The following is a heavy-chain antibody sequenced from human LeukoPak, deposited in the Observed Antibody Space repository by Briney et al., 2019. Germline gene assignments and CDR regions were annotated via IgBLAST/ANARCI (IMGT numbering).Heavy chain of an antibody. V-gene: IGHV3-21*04. CDR3: ARDSGYSSSSGFDY. J-gene: IGHJ4*02. CDR1: GFTFSSCG. Sequence: GGSLRLSCAASGFTFSSCGMNWVRQAPGKGLEWVSSISGSSTYIYYADSVKGRFTISRDNAKNSLYLQMNSLRAEDTAVYYCARDSGYSSSSGFDYWGQGTLVTVSS. CDR2: ISGSSTYI. D-gene: IGHD6-6*01.